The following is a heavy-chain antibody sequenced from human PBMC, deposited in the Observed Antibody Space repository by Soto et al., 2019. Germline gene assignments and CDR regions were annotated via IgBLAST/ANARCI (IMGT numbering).Heavy chain of an antibody. J-gene: IGHJ6*02. V-gene: IGHV1-18*01. CDR2: ISTYNDNT. D-gene: IGHD5-12*01. CDR1: GYTFHNFG. Sequence: QVHLEQSGIEVKKPGASVKVTCKASGYTFHNFGISWVRQAPGQGLEWMGWISTYNDNTNYAQNFQGRVTMTTDTSTSTASMELRSLRPDDTAVYYCARLRYSGYHTHFYCGMDVGGQGTTVSVSS. CDR3: ARLRYSGYHTHFYCGMDV.